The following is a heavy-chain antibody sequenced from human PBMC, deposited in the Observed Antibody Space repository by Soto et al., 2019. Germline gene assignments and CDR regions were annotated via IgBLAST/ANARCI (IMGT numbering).Heavy chain of an antibody. CDR3: TTDSSGWYLFDY. D-gene: IGHD6-19*01. V-gene: IGHV3-15*07. J-gene: IGHJ4*02. CDR2: IKSKTDGGTT. CDR1: GFTFSNAW. Sequence: GGSLRLSCAASGFTFSNAWMNWVRQAPGKGLEWVGRIKSKTDGGTTDYAAPVKGRFTISRYDSKNTLCLQMNSLKTEYTAVYYCTTDSSGWYLFDYWGQGTLVTVSS.